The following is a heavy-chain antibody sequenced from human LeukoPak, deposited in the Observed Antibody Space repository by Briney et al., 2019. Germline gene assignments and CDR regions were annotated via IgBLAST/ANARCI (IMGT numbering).Heavy chain of an antibody. D-gene: IGHD3-22*01. Sequence: SETLSLTCAVSGGSISSGGYSWSWIRQPPGKGLEWIGYIYHSGSTYYNPSLKSRVTISVDRSKNQFSLKLSSVTAADTAVYSFASRNYDSSVFSPYWAQGTLVPVSS. J-gene: IGHJ4*02. CDR2: IYHSGST. CDR1: GGSISSGGYS. V-gene: IGHV4-30-2*01. CDR3: ASRNYDSSVFSPY.